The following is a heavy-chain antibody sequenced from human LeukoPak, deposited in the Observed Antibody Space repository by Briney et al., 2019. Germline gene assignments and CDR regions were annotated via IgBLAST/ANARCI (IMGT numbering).Heavy chain of an antibody. CDR3: ARVNRPAAMDAGFDP. D-gene: IGHD2-2*01. CDR2: ISSSSSYI. V-gene: IGHV3-21*01. CDR1: GFTFSSYS. J-gene: IGHJ5*02. Sequence: GGSLRLSXAASGFTFSSYSMNWVRQAPGKGLEWVSSISSSSSYIYYADSVKGRFTISRDNAKNSLYLQMNSLRAEDTAVYYCARVNRPAAMDAGFDPWGQGTLVTVSS.